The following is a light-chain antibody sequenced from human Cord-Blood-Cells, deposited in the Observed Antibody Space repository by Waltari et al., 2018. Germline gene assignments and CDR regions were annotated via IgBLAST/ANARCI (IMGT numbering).Light chain of an antibody. Sequence: EIVMTQSPATLSVSPGERDTLSCRASQSVSSNLAWYQQKPGQVPRLLIYGASTRATGIPARFSGSGSGTEFTLTISSLQSEDFAVYDCQQYNNWPPLTFGGGTKVEIK. CDR3: QQYNNWPPLT. CDR1: QSVSSN. J-gene: IGKJ4*01. CDR2: GAS. V-gene: IGKV3-15*01.